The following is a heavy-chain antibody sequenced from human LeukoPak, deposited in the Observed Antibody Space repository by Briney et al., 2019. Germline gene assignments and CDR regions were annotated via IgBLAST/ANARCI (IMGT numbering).Heavy chain of an antibody. CDR2: IYHSGST. J-gene: IGHJ3*02. CDR3: AIAYGSGSYYNGYAFDI. D-gene: IGHD3-10*01. CDR1: GGSISSSNW. Sequence: PETLSLTCAVSGGSISSSNWWSWVRQPPGKGLEWIGEIYHSGSTNYNPSLKSRVTISVDKSKNQFSLKLSSVTAADTAVYYCAIAYGSGSYYNGYAFDIWGQGTMVTVSS. V-gene: IGHV4-4*03.